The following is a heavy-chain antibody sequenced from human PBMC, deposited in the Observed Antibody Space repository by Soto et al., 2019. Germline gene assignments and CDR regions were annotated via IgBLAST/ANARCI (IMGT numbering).Heavy chain of an antibody. CDR3: ARARQYYDCELDP. J-gene: IGHJ5*02. V-gene: IGHV4-30-4*01. D-gene: IGHD3-16*01. Sequence: PSETLSLTCTVPGRSISSGDYYWSWIRQPPGKGLEWIGYIYYSGSTNYNPSLSSRVTISVDTSENQFSLKLTSVTAADTAIYYCARARQYYDCELDPWGQGTLVTVS. CDR1: GRSISSGDYY. CDR2: IYYSGST.